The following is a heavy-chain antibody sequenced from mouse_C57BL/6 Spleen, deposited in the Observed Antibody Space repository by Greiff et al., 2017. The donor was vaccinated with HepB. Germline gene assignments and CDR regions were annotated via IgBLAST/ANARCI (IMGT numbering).Heavy chain of an antibody. Sequence: EVNLVESGGGLVKPGGSLKLSCAASGFTFSSYAMSWVRQTPEKRLEWVATISDGGSYTYYPDNVKGRVTISRDNAKNNLYLQMSHLKSEDTAMYYCARVLFYGSSYPFAYWGQGTLVTVSA. V-gene: IGHV5-4*03. D-gene: IGHD1-1*01. CDR1: GFTFSSYA. J-gene: IGHJ3*01. CDR3: ARVLFYGSSYPFAY. CDR2: ISDGGSYT.